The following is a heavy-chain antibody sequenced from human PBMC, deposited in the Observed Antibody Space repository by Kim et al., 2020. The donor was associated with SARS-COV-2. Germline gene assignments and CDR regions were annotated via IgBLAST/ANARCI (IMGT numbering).Heavy chain of an antibody. Sequence: SETLSLTCTVSGGSISSSSYYWGWIRQPPGKGLEWIGSIYYSGSTYYNPSLKSRVTISVDTSKNQFSLKLSSVTAADTAVYYCARQGTEGGLGELSFPLQNNYYYYCMDVWGQGTTVTVSS. V-gene: IGHV4-39*01. CDR3: ARQGTEGGLGELSFPLQNNYYYYCMDV. CDR2: IYYSGST. D-gene: IGHD3-16*02. J-gene: IGHJ6*02. CDR1: GGSISSSSYY.